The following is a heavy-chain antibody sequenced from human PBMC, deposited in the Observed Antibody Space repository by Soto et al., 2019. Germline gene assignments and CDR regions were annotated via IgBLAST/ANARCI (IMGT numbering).Heavy chain of an antibody. CDR1: GGSFSGYY. CDR3: ARGSTLFGVVNYYYYYMDV. D-gene: IGHD3-3*01. Sequence: SETLSLTCAVYGGSFSGYYWSWIRQPPGKGLEWIGEINHSGSTNYNPSLKSRVTISVDTSKNQFSLKLSSVTAADTAVYYCARGSTLFGVVNYYYYYMDVWGKGTTVTVSS. V-gene: IGHV4-34*01. CDR2: INHSGST. J-gene: IGHJ6*03.